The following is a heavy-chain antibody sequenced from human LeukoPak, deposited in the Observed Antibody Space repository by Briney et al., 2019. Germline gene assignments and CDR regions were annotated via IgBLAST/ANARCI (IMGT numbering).Heavy chain of an antibody. CDR2: ITGDGNDI. CDR1: GFTLNKYW. V-gene: IGHV3-74*01. J-gene: IGHJ5*02. CDR3: ARDAYTTTSNWLDP. D-gene: IGHD4-17*01. Sequence: PGGSLRLSCEASGFTLNKYWMHWVRQAPGKGLVWVSRITGDGNDIVYADSVKGRFTVSRDDAKNTLFLQTNSLRVEDTAIYYCARDAYTTTSNWLDPWGQGTLVTVSS.